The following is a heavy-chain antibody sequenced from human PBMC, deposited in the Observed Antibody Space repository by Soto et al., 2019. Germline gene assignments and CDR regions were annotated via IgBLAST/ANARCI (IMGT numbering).Heavy chain of an antibody. CDR1: GYTFTGYY. V-gene: IGHV1-2*02. D-gene: IGHD2-15*01. J-gene: IGHJ5*02. Sequence: GASVKVSCKASGYTFTGYYMHWVRQAPGQGLEWMGWINPNSGGTNYAQEFQGRVTMTRDTSISTAYMELSRLRSDDTAVYYCARVPPCSGGSCDSQDHNWFDPWGQGTLVTVSS. CDR3: ARVPPCSGGSCDSQDHNWFDP. CDR2: INPNSGGT.